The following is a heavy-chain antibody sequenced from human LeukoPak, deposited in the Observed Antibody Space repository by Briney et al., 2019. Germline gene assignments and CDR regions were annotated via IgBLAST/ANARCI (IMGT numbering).Heavy chain of an antibody. CDR3: AKDNSVAGTKD. CDR2: ISDSGGST. Sequence: GGSLRLSCAASGFTFSSYAMSWVRQAPGKGLEWVSVISDSGGSTNYADSVKGRFTISRDNSKNTLYLQMNSLRAEDTAVYYCAKDNSVAGTKDWGQGTLVTVSS. CDR1: GFTFSSYA. D-gene: IGHD6-19*01. V-gene: IGHV3-23*01. J-gene: IGHJ4*02.